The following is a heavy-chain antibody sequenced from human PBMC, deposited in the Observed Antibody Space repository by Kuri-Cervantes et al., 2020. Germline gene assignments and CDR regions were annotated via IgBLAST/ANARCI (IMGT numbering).Heavy chain of an antibody. CDR2: ISSDGINT. J-gene: IGHJ4*02. D-gene: IGHD3-22*01. CDR1: GFTFSTYS. CDR3: AGSSGYYMGSDF. V-gene: IGHV3-30*03. Sequence: GESLKISCAASGFTFSTYSMIWVRQAPGKGLEWVAVISSDGINTYYADAVKDRFTISRDNSKNTLYVQMNTLRPEDTAVYYCAGSSGYYMGSDFWGQGTLVTVSS.